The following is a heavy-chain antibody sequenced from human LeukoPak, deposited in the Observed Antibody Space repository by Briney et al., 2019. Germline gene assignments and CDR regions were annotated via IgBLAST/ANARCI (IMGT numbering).Heavy chain of an antibody. D-gene: IGHD3-22*01. CDR2: IYHSGST. CDR1: GYSISSGYY. Sequence: SETLSLTCTVSGYSISSGYYWGWIRQPPGQGLEWIGSIYHSGSTYYNPSLKSRVTISVDTSKNQFSLKLSSVTAADTAVYYCARGGGSSGRPFDIWGQGTMVTVSS. CDR3: ARGGGSSGRPFDI. J-gene: IGHJ3*02. V-gene: IGHV4-38-2*02.